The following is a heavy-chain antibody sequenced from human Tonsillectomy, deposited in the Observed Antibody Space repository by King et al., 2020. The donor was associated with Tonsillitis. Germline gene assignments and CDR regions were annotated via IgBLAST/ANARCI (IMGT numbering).Heavy chain of an antibody. V-gene: IGHV4-38-2*01. CDR3: ARGEAAAGPFDY. CDR1: GYSISRGYY. J-gene: IGHJ4*02. CDR2: IYHSGST. Sequence: VQLQESGPGLVKPSETLSLTCGVSGYSISRGYYWGRIRQPPGKGLEWIGSIYHSGSTYYSPSLKNRVTISVDTSKNQFSLKLSSVTAADAAVYYCARGEAAAGPFDYWGQGTLVTVSS. D-gene: IGHD6-13*01.